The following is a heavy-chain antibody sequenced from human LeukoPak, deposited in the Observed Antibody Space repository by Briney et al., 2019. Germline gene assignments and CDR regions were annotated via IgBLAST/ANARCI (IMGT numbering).Heavy chain of an antibody. CDR2: INPNSGGT. CDR1: GYTFTGYY. CDR3: ARVLAVAGLPDY. J-gene: IGHJ4*02. Sequence: GASVKVSCKASGYTFTGYYMHWVRQVPGQGLEWMGWINPNSGGTNYAQKFQGRVTMTRDTSISTAYMELSRLRSDDTAVYYCARVLAVAGLPDYWGQGTLVTVSS. V-gene: IGHV1-2*02. D-gene: IGHD6-19*01.